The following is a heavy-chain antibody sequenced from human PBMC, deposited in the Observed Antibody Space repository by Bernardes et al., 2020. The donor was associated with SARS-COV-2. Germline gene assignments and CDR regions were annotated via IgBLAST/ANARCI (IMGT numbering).Heavy chain of an antibody. CDR3: ATAWEGS. Sequence: GESLQISCQGSGYRFSSYWIAWVRQVPGRGLEWVAMIYPGNSDTRYSPSFEGQVTISVDNYLSTAYLQWSSLKASDTAIYYCATAWEGSWGQGTLV. D-gene: IGHD1-26*01. V-gene: IGHV5-51*01. J-gene: IGHJ4*02. CDR2: IYPGNSDT. CDR1: GYRFSSYW.